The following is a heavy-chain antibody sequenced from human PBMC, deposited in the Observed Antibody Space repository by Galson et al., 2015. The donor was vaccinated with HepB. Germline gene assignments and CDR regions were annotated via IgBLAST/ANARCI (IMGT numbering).Heavy chain of an antibody. Sequence: LRLSCAASDFTFTNAWMNWVRQAPGKGLEWVGRIKSKTHGGTADYAAPVKGRFTISRDDSKNTLYLQTTSLKIEDTAVYYCSTARIYYCSGTSCYTYLDVWGKGTTVTVSS. CDR1: DFTFTNAW. CDR3: STARIYYCSGTSCYTYLDV. CDR2: IKSKTHGGTA. D-gene: IGHD2-2*02. J-gene: IGHJ6*03. V-gene: IGHV3-15*07.